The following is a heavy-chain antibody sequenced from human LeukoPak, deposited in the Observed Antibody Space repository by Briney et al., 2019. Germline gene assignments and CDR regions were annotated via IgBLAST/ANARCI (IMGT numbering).Heavy chain of an antibody. CDR3: ARGMYSGSYYYFDY. CDR1: GGSFSGYY. D-gene: IGHD1-26*01. CDR2: INHSGST. J-gene: IGHJ4*02. V-gene: IGHV4-34*01. Sequence: SETLSLTCAVYGGSFSGYYWSWIRQPPGKGLEWIGEINHSGSTNYNPSLKSRVTISVDTSKNQFSLKLSSVTAADTAVYYCARGMYSGSYYYFDYWGQGTLVTVSS.